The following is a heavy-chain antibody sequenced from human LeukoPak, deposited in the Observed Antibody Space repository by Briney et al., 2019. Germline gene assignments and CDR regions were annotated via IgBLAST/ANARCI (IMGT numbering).Heavy chain of an antibody. CDR3: ARGTLLGSSSSLLFDY. D-gene: IGHD6-13*01. J-gene: IGHJ4*02. CDR2: INHSGST. CDR1: GGSFSGYY. V-gene: IGHV4-34*01. Sequence: PSETLSLTCAVYGGSFSGYYWSWIRQPPGKGLEWIGEINHSGSTNYNPSLKSRVTISVDTSENQFSLKLSSVTAADTAVYYCARGTLLGSSSSLLFDYWGQGTLVTVSS.